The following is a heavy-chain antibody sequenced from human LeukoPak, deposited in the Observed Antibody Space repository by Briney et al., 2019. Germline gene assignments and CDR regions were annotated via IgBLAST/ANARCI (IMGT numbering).Heavy chain of an antibody. CDR2: MKHDGSEE. CDR3: ARAKWDLLRPATPAFDY. D-gene: IGHD1-26*01. J-gene: IGHJ4*02. Sequence: GGSLRLSCIVSGFTFNGYWMSWVRQAPGRGLEWVANMKHDGSEEDYVDSVKGRFTISRDNAKNSLFSQMSSLRAEDTAVYYCARAKWDLLRPATPAFDYWGQGTQVTVSS. CDR1: GFTFNGYW. V-gene: IGHV3-7*04.